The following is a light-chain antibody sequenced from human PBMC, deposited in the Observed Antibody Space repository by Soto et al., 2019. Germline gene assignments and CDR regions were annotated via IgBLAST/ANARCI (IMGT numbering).Light chain of an antibody. Sequence: DIQMTQSPSTLSASVGDRVTITCRASQSISSWLAWYQQKLGKAPKLLIYKAPSLESGAASRFSGSGSGTEFTLTINSLQPDDFATNNCQQYNSYPWTFGQGTKVEIK. J-gene: IGKJ1*01. CDR3: QQYNSYPWT. V-gene: IGKV1-5*03. CDR2: KAP. CDR1: QSISSW.